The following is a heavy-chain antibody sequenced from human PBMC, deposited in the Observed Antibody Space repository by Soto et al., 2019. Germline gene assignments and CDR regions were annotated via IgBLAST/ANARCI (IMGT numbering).Heavy chain of an antibody. Sequence: PVDSLKISCKGSGYSFTNYLIGWVRQMPRKGLGWMGIIYPGDSDTRYSPSFQGQVTISADKSISTAYLQWSSLKASDTAMYYWSRGKQQLLRSYLYFDVWGRGTLVTV. CDR3: SRGKQQLLRSYLYFDV. CDR2: IYPGDSDT. CDR1: GYSFTNYL. J-gene: IGHJ2*01. D-gene: IGHD6-13*01. V-gene: IGHV5-51*01.